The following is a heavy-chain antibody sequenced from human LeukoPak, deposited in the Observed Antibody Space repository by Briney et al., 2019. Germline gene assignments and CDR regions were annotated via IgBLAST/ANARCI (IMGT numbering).Heavy chain of an antibody. D-gene: IGHD5-18*01. CDR3: AREIGPRQLHLWGSAFDY. J-gene: IGHJ4*02. V-gene: IGHV1-69*13. Sequence: ASVKVSCKASGGTFRNYAISWVRQAPGQGLEWMGGIIPIFGTADYAQKFQGRVTITADESTSTAYMELSSLRSEDTAVYYCAREIGPRQLHLWGSAFDYWGQGTLVTVSS. CDR2: IIPIFGTA. CDR1: GGTFRNYA.